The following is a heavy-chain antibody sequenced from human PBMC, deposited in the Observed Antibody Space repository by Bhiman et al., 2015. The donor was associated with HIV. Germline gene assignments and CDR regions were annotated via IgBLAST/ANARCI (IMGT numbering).Heavy chain of an antibody. D-gene: IGHD6-6*01. CDR3: ARGSSSSLSAERFDP. V-gene: IGHV3-30*03. J-gene: IGHJ5*02. Sequence: QVQLVESGGGVVQPGRSLRLSCAASGFTFSSYGTHWVRQAPGKGLEWVAVISYDGSNKYYADSVKGRFTISRDNSKNTLYLQMNSLRAEDTAVYYCARGSSSSLSAERFDPWGQGTLVTVSS. CDR2: ISYDGSNK. CDR1: GFTFSSYG.